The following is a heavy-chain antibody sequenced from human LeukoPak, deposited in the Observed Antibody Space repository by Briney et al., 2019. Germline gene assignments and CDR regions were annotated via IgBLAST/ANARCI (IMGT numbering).Heavy chain of an antibody. CDR1: GFTFSTYA. CDR2: ISKDGRRI. J-gene: IGHJ5*02. CDR3: VKDGADYGENGWFDP. V-gene: IGHV3-64D*09. D-gene: IGHD4-17*01. Sequence: GGSLRLSCSASGFTFSTYAMHWVRQAPGKGLECVSVISKDGRRIFYADSVKGRSTISRDNSKNTLYLQASSLRTEDTAVYYCVKDGADYGENGWFDPWGQGTLVTVSS.